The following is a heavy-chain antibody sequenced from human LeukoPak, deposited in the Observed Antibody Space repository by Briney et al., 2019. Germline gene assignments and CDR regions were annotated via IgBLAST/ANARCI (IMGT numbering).Heavy chain of an antibody. J-gene: IGHJ4*02. Sequence: GGSLRLSCSASGFTFSSYAMHWVRQAPGKGLEWVSVIYSGGSTYYADSAKGRFTISRDNSKNTLYLQMNSLRAEDTAVYYCAKAVYLYSFDYWGQGTLVTVSS. CDR2: IYSGGST. CDR1: GFTFSSYA. V-gene: IGHV3-53*01. CDR3: AKAVYLYSFDY. D-gene: IGHD1-14*01.